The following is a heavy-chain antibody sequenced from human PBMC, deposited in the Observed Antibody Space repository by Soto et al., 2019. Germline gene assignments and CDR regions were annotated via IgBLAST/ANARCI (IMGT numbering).Heavy chain of an antibody. D-gene: IGHD4-17*01. CDR2: IYHSGST. J-gene: IGHJ5*02. Sequence: SETLSLTCAVSGGSISSSNWWSWVRQPPGKGLEWIGEIYHSGSTNYNPSLKSRVTISVDKSKNQFSLKLSSVTAADTAVYYCARSSTVTHNWLDPWGPGTVLTVSS. CDR3: ARSSTVTHNWLDP. CDR1: GGSISSSNW. V-gene: IGHV4-4*02.